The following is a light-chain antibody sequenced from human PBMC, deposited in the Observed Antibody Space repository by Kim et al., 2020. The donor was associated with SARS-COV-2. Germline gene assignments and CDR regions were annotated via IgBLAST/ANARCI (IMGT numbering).Light chain of an antibody. V-gene: IGKV1-27*01. Sequence: ASVGDRVPITCRASQDISNYVAWFQLKPGKAPKRLIYAASALQPGVPSRFSGSGSGTDFTLTVTSLQPEDVATYYCQKCDSAPWTFGQGTKVDIK. CDR1: QDISNY. CDR2: AAS. J-gene: IGKJ1*01. CDR3: QKCDSAPWT.